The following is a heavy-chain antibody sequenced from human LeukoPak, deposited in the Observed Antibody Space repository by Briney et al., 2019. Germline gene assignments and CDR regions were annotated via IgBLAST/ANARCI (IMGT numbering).Heavy chain of an antibody. CDR2: INPNNGDT. J-gene: IGHJ5*02. CDR3: ARDLVGYSNWLYP. Sequence: GASVKVSCKASGYTFTSYYMHWVRQAPGHGPEWLGWINPNNGDTDYAQNFQGRVTMTSDTSITTAYMELSSLRSDDTAIYYCARDLVGYSNWLYPWGRGTLVTVSS. CDR1: GYTFTSYY. D-gene: IGHD6-13*01. V-gene: IGHV1-2*02.